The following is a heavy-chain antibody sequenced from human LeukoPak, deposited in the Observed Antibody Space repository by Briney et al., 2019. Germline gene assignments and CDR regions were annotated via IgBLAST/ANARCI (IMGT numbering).Heavy chain of an antibody. CDR3: ARDWIYIPGYYYYYMDV. Sequence: ASVKVSCKASGYTFTSYGISWVRQAPGQGLEWMGWISAYNGNTYYAQKLQGRVTMTTDTSTSTAYMELRSLRSDDTAVYYCARDWIYIPGYYYYYMDVWGKGTTVTVSS. CDR2: ISAYNGNT. D-gene: IGHD2-2*02. CDR1: GYTFTSYG. J-gene: IGHJ6*03. V-gene: IGHV1-18*01.